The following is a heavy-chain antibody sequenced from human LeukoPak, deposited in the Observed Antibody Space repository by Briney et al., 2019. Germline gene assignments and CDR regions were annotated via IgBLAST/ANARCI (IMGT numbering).Heavy chain of an antibody. CDR2: INPNSGGT. Sequence: GGSLKVSCTASGYTFTGYYMNWVRQAPGQGLEWMACINPNSGGTNYAQTFKGRVSITRDNSISTVYMELSSLRSEDTAVYYCARYQVAGDGYNGYYFDYWGQGTPVTVSS. D-gene: IGHD5-24*01. J-gene: IGHJ4*02. V-gene: IGHV1-2*02. CDR1: GYTFTGYY. CDR3: ARYQVAGDGYNGYYFDY.